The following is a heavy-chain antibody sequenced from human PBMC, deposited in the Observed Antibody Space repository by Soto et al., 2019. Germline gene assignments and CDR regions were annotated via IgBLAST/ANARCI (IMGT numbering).Heavy chain of an antibody. CDR3: ARSPYYYDSSNYYGY. V-gene: IGHV3-48*02. CDR2: ISSSSTTI. CDR1: GFTFSSYG. Sequence: EVQLVESGGGLVQPGGCLRLSCAASGFTFSSYGMNWVREAPGKGLEWVSYISSSSTTIYYADSVKGRFTIFRDNAKNSLYLQLNSLRDEDTAVYYCARSPYYYDSSNYYGYWGQGTLVSVSS. D-gene: IGHD3-22*01. J-gene: IGHJ4*02.